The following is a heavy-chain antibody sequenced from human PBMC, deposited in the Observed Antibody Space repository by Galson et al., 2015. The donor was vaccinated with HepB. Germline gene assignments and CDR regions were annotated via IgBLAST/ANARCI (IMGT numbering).Heavy chain of an antibody. D-gene: IGHD2-2*01. Sequence: SLRLSCAASGFTFSSYGMHWVRQAPGKGLEWVAVISYDGSNKYYADSVKGRFTISRDNSKNTLYLQMDSLRAEDTAVYYCAKEGGRVVVPAAMDYWGQGTLVTVSS. J-gene: IGHJ4*02. V-gene: IGHV3-30*18. CDR3: AKEGGRVVVPAAMDY. CDR1: GFTFSSYG. CDR2: ISYDGSNK.